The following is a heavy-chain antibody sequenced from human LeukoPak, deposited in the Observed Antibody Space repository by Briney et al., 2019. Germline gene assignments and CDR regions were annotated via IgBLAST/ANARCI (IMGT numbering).Heavy chain of an antibody. CDR1: GYTLTELS. D-gene: IGHD3/OR15-3a*01. CDR2: FDPEDGET. V-gene: IGHV1-24*01. J-gene: IGHJ4*02. Sequence: GALVKVSCKVSGYTLTELSMHWVRQAPGKGLEWMGGFDPEDGETIYAQKFQGRVTMTEDTSTDTAYMELSSLRSEDTAVYYCARDYGFWSGYYGNYDYWGQGTLVTVSS. CDR3: ARDYGFWSGYYGNYDY.